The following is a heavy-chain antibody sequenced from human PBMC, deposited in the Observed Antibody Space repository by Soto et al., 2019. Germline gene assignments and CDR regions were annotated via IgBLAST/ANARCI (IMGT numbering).Heavy chain of an antibody. CDR2: IYHSGST. V-gene: IGHV4-59*04. CDR3: ARTYGDYGKDDAFDI. J-gene: IGHJ3*02. Sequence: SETLSLTCTVSGGSIGTYYWSWIRQPPGKGLEWIGYIYHSGSTYYNPSLKSRVTISVDTSKNQFSLKLSSVTAADTAVYYCARTYGDYGKDDAFDIWGQGTMVTVSS. CDR1: GGSIGTYY. D-gene: IGHD4-17*01.